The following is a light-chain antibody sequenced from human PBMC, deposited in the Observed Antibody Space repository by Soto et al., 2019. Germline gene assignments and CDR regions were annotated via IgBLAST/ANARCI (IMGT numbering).Light chain of an antibody. CDR1: QDIRNY. CDR2: ATS. V-gene: IGKV1-27*01. CDR3: REDNSAPRT. Sequence: DIQMTPSPSSLSSSVGDMVTIPCRARQDIRNYFARYQQKSGKVSKLLIHATSTLQTGVQSRCSGSGYGTDFTVNLSSRQPDDVATYYWREDNSAPRTVGEGTKVEL. J-gene: IGKJ1*01.